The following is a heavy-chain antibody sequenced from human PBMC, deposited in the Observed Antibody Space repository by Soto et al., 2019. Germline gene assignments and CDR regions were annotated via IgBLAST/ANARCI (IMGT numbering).Heavy chain of an antibody. J-gene: IGHJ4*02. CDR2: ISGSGGSI. V-gene: IGHV3-23*01. CDR3: ARDPMAKFDY. CDR1: GFTFSSYP. Sequence: PGGSLRLSCAASGFTFSSYPMTWVRQAPGKGLEWVSAISGSGGSIYYADSVKGRFTISRDNAKNTLYLQMNSLRAEDTAVYYCARDPMAKFDYWGQGTLVTVSS.